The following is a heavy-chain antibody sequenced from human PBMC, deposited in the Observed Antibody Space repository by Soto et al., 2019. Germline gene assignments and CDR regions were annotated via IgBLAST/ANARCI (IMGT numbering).Heavy chain of an antibody. V-gene: IGHV4-34*01. CDR3: ARGFSSGWYGGFEY. CDR1: GGSFSGYY. Sequence: PSETLSLTCAVYGGSFSGYYWSWIRQPPGKGLEWIGEINHSGSTNYNPSLKSRVTISVDTSKNQFSLKLSSVTAADTAVYYCARGFSSGWYGGFEYWGQGTLVTVSS. CDR2: INHSGST. D-gene: IGHD6-19*01. J-gene: IGHJ4*02.